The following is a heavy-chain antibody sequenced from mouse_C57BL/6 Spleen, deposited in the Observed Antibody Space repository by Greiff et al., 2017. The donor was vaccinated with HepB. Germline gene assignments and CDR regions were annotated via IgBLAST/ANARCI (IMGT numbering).Heavy chain of an antibody. V-gene: IGHV1-4*01. CDR1: GYTFTSYT. Sequence: VQLQQSGAELARPGASVKMSCKASGYTFTSYTMHWVKQRPGQGLEWIGYINPSSGYTKYNQKFKDKATLTADKSSSTAYMLLSSLTSEDSAVYYCARGGGYDHYYAMDYWGQGTSVTVAS. D-gene: IGHD2-2*01. CDR2: INPSSGYT. CDR3: ARGGGYDHYYAMDY. J-gene: IGHJ4*01.